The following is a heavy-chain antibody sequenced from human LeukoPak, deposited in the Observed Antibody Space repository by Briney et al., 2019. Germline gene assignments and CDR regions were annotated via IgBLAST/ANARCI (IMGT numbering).Heavy chain of an antibody. J-gene: IGHJ4*02. Sequence: GGSLRLSCAASGFTFSNYAMSWVRQAPGKGPEWVSTISGSGGSTSSADSVKGRFAISRDNSKDTLYLQMNSLRAEDTAVYYCAKWAARGNGLPRSHLDDWGQGTLVTVSS. CDR3: AKWAARGNGLPRSHLDD. CDR2: ISGSGGST. V-gene: IGHV3-23*01. CDR1: GFTFSNYA. D-gene: IGHD4-23*01.